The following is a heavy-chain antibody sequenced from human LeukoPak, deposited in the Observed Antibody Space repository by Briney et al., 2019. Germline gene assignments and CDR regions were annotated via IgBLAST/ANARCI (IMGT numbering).Heavy chain of an antibody. CDR3: AKVIGDYYDTSGAFDY. CDR1: GFIFSSYG. Sequence: GGSLRLSCAASGFIFSSYGMHWVRQAPGKGLEWVARIWHDGSNDDYADSVKGRFTISRDNSKKTLYLQMNSLRAEDTAIYYCAKVIGDYYDTSGAFDYWGQGTLVTVSS. V-gene: IGHV3-33*06. J-gene: IGHJ4*02. D-gene: IGHD3-22*01. CDR2: IWHDGSND.